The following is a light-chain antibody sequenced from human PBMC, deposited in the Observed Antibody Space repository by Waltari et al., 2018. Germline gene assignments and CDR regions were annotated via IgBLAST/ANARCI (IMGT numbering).Light chain of an antibody. CDR3: QQYYSSPFT. CDR1: QSVLYSSNNRNY. J-gene: IGKJ4*01. V-gene: IGKV4-1*01. CDR2: WAS. Sequence: DIVMTQSPDSLAVSLGERATINCKSSQSVLYSSNNRNYLGWYQQKPGPPPKLLIYWASTRETGVPDRFSGSGSGTDFTLTISSLQAEDVAVYYCQQYYSSPFTFGGGTKVEIK.